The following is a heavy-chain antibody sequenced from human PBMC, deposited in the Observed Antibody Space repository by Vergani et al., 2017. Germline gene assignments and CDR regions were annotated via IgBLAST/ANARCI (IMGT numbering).Heavy chain of an antibody. V-gene: IGHV1-2*02. CDR3: ARETTIFGVVISMDV. D-gene: IGHD3-3*01. CDR2: INPNSGGT. CDR1: GYTFTGYY. J-gene: IGHJ6*03. Sequence: QVQLVQSGAEVQKPGASVKVSCKASGYTFTGYYMHWVRQAPGQGLEWMGWINPNSGGTNYAQKFQGRVTMTRDTSISTAYMELSRLRSDDTAVYYCARETTIFGVVISMDVWGKGTTVTVSS.